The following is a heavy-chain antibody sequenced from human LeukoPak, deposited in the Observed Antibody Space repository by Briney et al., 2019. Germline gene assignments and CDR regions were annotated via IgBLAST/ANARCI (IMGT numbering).Heavy chain of an antibody. V-gene: IGHV1-69*13. CDR3: ASPRGVDRFGSFDYYYMDV. J-gene: IGHJ6*03. CDR2: IIPIFGSA. Sequence: GASVKVSCKASGDTFKSFAISWVRQAPGQGFEWMGGIIPIFGSANYAPNFRGRVSITADESTNTAYIELSSLTSDDTAVYYCASPRGVDRFGSFDYYYMDVWGKGTTVIVSS. CDR1: GDTFKSFA. D-gene: IGHD3-10*01.